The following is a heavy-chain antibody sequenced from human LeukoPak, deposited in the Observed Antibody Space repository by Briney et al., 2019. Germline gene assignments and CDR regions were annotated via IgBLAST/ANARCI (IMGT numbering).Heavy chain of an antibody. D-gene: IGHD6-19*01. Sequence: GGSLRLSWAAAGFTFSSYAMRWVRQAPGKGREWVSAISGSGGSTYYGDSVKGRFTISRDNSQNTLYLQMNSLRAEDTAVYYCAKAGQRAVAGTVSFDYWGQGTLVTVSS. J-gene: IGHJ4*02. V-gene: IGHV3-23*01. CDR1: GFTFSSYA. CDR2: ISGSGGST. CDR3: AKAGQRAVAGTVSFDY.